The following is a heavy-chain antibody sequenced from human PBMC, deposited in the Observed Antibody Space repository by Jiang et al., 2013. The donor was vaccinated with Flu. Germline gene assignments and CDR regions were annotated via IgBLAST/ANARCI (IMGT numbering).Heavy chain of an antibody. CDR2: ISYDGSNK. J-gene: IGHJ4*02. V-gene: IGHV3-30-3*01. CDR3: ARGWKGIAAAGTLAVDY. D-gene: IGHD6-13*01. Sequence: VISYDGSNKYYADSVKGRFTISRDNSKNTLYLQMNSLRAEDTAVYYCARGWKGIAAAGTLAVDYWGQGTLVTVSS.